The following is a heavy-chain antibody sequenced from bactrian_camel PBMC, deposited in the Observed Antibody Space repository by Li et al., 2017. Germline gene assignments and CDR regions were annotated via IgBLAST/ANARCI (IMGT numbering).Heavy chain of an antibody. D-gene: IGHD3*01. CDR1: GFDFRNTY. Sequence: LVESGRGLVQPGGSLRLSCAASGFDFRNTYMSWVRQAPGKGLEWVSTIYSDGGTTYYADSVKGRFAISRDNAKNTLYLQMNSLKPEDTAVYYCAADIDHAYWYGVWGQGTQVTVS. J-gene: IGHJ4*01. CDR3: AADIDHAYWYGV. CDR2: IYSDGGTT. V-gene: IGHV3-2*01.